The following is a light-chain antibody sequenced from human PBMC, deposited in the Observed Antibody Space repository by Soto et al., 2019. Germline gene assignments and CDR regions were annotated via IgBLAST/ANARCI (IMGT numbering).Light chain of an antibody. CDR2: DVS. CDR1: SSDVGGYNY. CDR3: SSYTSSSTLVV. V-gene: IGLV2-14*01. Sequence: QPVLTQPASVSGSPGQSITISCTGTSSDVGGYNYVSWYQQHPGKAPKLMIYDVSNRPSGVSNRFSGSKSGNTASLTISGLQAEDEADYYFSSYTSSSTLVVFGGGTKVTVL. J-gene: IGLJ2*01.